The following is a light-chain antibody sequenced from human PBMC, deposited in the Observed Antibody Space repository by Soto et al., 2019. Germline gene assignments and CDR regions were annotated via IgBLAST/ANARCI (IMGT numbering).Light chain of an antibody. CDR3: QQSYSSPYT. V-gene: IGKV1-39*01. CDR1: QSISSY. J-gene: IGKJ2*01. Sequence: DIQMTQSPSSLSASVGDRVTMTCRASQSISSYLNWYQQRPGKAPKLLIYAASTLQTGVPSGFSGSGSGTDFTLTINILQPEDFATYYCQQSYSSPYTFGQGTKLEIK. CDR2: AAS.